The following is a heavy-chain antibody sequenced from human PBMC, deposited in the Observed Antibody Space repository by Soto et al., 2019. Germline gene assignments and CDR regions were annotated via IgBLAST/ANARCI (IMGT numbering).Heavy chain of an antibody. Sequence: GGSLGLSCAAAGFSFSTSSMNWVRQAPGKGLEWVSYISSGSSTIYYADSVKGRFTISRDNAKNSLYLQMNSLRDEDTAVYFCASSWDFWGQGTLVTVSS. V-gene: IGHV3-48*02. J-gene: IGHJ4*02. CDR1: GFSFSTSS. CDR3: ASSWDF. CDR2: ISSGSSTI.